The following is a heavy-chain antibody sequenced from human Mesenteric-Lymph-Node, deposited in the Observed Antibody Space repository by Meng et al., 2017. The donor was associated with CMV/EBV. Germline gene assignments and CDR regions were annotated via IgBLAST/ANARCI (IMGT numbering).Heavy chain of an antibody. D-gene: IGHD3-22*01. J-gene: IGHJ4*02. V-gene: IGHV3-21*01. CDR1: GFTFSSYS. Sequence: GGSLRLSCAASGFTFSSYSMNWVRQAPGKGLEWVSSISSSSSYIYYADSVKGRFTISRDNAKNSLYLQMNSLRAEDTAVYYCARDLPLGTMIVVANNWGQGTLVTVSS. CDR2: ISSSSSYI. CDR3: ARDLPLGTMIVVANN.